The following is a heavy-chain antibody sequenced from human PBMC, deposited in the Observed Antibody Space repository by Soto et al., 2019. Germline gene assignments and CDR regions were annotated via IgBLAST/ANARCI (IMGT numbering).Heavy chain of an antibody. CDR3: ARGLAYCGGDCYSEYFQH. J-gene: IGHJ1*01. CDR1: GGTFSSYA. CDR2: IIPIFGTA. Sequence: ASVKVSCKASGGTFSSYAISWVRQAPGQGLEWMGGIIPIFGTANYAQKFQGRVTITADESTSTAYMELSSLRSEDTAVYYCARGLAYCGGDCYSEYFQHWGQGTLVTVSS. D-gene: IGHD2-21*02. V-gene: IGHV1-69*13.